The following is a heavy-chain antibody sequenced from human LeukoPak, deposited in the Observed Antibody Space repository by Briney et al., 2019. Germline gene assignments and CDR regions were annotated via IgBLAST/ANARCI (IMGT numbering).Heavy chain of an antibody. V-gene: IGHV1-8*01. J-gene: IGHJ4*02. CDR1: GYTFTNYD. CDR2: MNPNSGNT. CDR3: ARGAPDSNGYYRHFDY. D-gene: IGHD3-22*01. Sequence: ASVTVSCKASGYTFTNYDINWVRQAAGQGLGWMGWMNPNSGNTGYAQKFQGRVTMTRNTSISTAYMELSSLTSEDTAVYYCARGAPDSNGYYRHFDYWAQGTLVTVSS.